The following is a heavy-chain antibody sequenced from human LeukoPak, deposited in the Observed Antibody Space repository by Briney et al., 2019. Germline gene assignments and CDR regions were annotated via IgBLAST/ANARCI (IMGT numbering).Heavy chain of an antibody. D-gene: IGHD3-3*01. CDR1: GFTFSSYA. CDR2: ISGSGGST. V-gene: IGHV3-23*01. Sequence: GGSQRLSCAASGFTFSSYAMSWVRQAPGKGLEWVSAISGSGGSTYYADSVKGRFTISRDNSKNTLYLQMNSLRAEDTAVYYCAKSWQRDFWSGYYTGSNFDYWGQGTLVTVSS. CDR3: AKSWQRDFWSGYYTGSNFDY. J-gene: IGHJ4*02.